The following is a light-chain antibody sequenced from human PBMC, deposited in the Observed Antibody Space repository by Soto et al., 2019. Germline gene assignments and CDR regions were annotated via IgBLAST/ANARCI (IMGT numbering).Light chain of an antibody. Sequence: QSVLTQPPSASGSPGQSVTISCTGTSSDVGGYNYVSWYQQRPGKAPKLMICEVSKRPSGVPDRFAGSKSGNTASLTVSGLQAEDEADYYCSSYAGSNNFVVFGGGTKLT. J-gene: IGLJ2*01. CDR2: EVS. V-gene: IGLV2-8*01. CDR3: SSYAGSNNFVV. CDR1: SSDVGGYNY.